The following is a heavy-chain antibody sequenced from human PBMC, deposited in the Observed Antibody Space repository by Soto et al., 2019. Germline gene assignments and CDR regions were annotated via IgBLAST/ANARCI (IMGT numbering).Heavy chain of an antibody. Sequence: GGSLRLSCAASGFTFSSYGMHWVRQAPGKGLEWVAVISYDGSNKYYADSVKGRFTISRDNSKNTLYLQMNSLRAEDTAVYYCAKDNLWFGELLDGILDYWGQGTLVTVSS. CDR1: GFTFSSYG. CDR3: AKDNLWFGELLDGILDY. J-gene: IGHJ4*02. V-gene: IGHV3-30*18. D-gene: IGHD3-10*01. CDR2: ISYDGSNK.